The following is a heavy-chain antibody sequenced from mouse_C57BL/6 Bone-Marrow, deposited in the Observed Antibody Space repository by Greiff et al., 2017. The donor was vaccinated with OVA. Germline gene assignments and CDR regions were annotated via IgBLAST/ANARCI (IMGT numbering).Heavy chain of an antibody. Sequence: EVQLVESGGGLVKPGGSLKLSCAASGFTFSDYYMYWVRQTPEKRLEWVAYISNGGGSTYYPATVKGRFTISRANDKTTLYLQLRRRKSEDTARYYCARRYSNYAWYFDVWGTGTTVTVSS. V-gene: IGHV5-12*01. D-gene: IGHD2-5*01. CDR2: ISNGGGST. CDR1: GFTFSDYY. CDR3: ARRYSNYAWYFDV. J-gene: IGHJ1*03.